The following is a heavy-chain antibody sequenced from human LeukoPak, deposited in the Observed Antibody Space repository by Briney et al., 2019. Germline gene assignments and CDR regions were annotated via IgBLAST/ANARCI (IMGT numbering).Heavy chain of an antibody. D-gene: IGHD1-1*01. V-gene: IGHV4-39*07. CDR3: ARDQYKYDGNDRYYQHMDV. CDR2: IYYTGST. Sequence: SETLSLTCTVSSGSISSSTYYWGWIRQPPGKGLEWIGTIYYTGSTYYNPSLKSRVTISVDTSKNQFSLKLTSVTAADTAVYYCARDQYKYDGNDRYYQHMDVWGKGTTVTVSS. CDR1: SGSISSSTYY. J-gene: IGHJ6*03.